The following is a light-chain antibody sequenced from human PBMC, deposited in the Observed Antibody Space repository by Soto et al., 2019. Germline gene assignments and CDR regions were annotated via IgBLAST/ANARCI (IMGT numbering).Light chain of an antibody. CDR3: QQSYSTPPVT. V-gene: IGKV1-39*01. CDR2: AAS. Sequence: DIQMTQSPSSLSASVGDRVTITCRASQSISSYLNWYQQKPGKAPKLLIYAASSLQSGVPSRFSGSGSGTYFTLTISSLQPEDFATYYCQQSYSTPPVTFGQGTRLEIK. CDR1: QSISSY. J-gene: IGKJ5*01.